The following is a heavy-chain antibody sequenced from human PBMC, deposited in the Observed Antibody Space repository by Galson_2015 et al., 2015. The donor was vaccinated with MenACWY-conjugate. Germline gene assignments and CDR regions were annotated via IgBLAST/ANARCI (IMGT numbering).Heavy chain of an antibody. V-gene: IGHV3-74*01. D-gene: IGHD1-26*01. CDR1: GFIFNTYW. CDR2: INPGGSST. Sequence: SLRLSCAASGFIFNTYWMHWVRHAPGKGLVWVSRINPGGSSTTYADSVKDRFTISRDNAKNTLYLQMNSLRPEDTAVFYCAKTRGASFYFDSWGQGTLVTASS. J-gene: IGHJ4*02. CDR3: AKTRGASFYFDS.